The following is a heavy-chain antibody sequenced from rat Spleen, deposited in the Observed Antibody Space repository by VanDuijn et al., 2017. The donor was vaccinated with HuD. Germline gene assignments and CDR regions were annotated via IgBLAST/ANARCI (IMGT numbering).Heavy chain of an antibody. V-gene: IGHV2S61*01. D-gene: IGHD1-9*01. CDR1: GFSLSSYG. CDR3: ARGRTYYGYDF. J-gene: IGHJ2*01. CDR2: IWGNGNT. Sequence: QVQLKESGPGLVKPSLTLSLTCTVSGFSLSSYGVLWVRQPPAKGLEWMGVIWGNGNTNYNSALKSRLSISRDTSKSQVYLKMNSLQTEDTAMYFCARGRTYYGYDFWGQGVMVTVSS.